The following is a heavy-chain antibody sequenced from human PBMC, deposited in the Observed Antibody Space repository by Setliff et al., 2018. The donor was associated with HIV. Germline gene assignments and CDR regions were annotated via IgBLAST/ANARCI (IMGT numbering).Heavy chain of an antibody. CDR2: VHKSVNT. J-gene: IGHJ4*02. Sequence: SETLSLTCTDSGASINMNYWSWIRQTPGQGLEWIGYVHKSVNTHYNPSLKSRVTMSGDASKNQFSLSLISVTAADTAVYYCARESARAALDYLGQG. CDR3: ARESARAALDY. V-gene: IGHV4-59*01. D-gene: IGHD3-3*01. CDR1: GASINMNY.